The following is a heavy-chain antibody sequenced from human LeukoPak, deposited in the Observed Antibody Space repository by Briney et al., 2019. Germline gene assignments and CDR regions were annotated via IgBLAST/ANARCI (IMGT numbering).Heavy chain of an antibody. CDR1: GFTFSSYS. CDR3: ARLGEKADFDY. Sequence: PGGSLRLSCAASGFTFSSYSMNWVRQAPGKGLEWVSYISSSSTKYYADSVKGRFTVSRDNAKNSLYLQINSLRAEDTAVYYCARLGEKADFDYWGQGTLVTVST. CDR2: ISSSSTK. V-gene: IGHV3-48*04. D-gene: IGHD3-16*01. J-gene: IGHJ4*02.